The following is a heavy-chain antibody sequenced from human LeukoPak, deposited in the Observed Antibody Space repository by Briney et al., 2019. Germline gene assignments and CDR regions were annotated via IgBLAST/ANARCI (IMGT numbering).Heavy chain of an antibody. J-gene: IGHJ3*01. D-gene: IGHD3-16*01. CDR3: ARRWVYDKRAFDA. V-gene: IGHV4-61*01. CDR1: GGSVSGTHY. Sequence: SETLSLTCTVSGGSVSGTHYWSWIRQPPGKGLEWIAYIYHTGSTDSNPSPKSRVTISLDTSKNQFSLKLSSVTAADTAVYYCARRWVYDKRAFDAWGQGTMVTVSS. CDR2: IYHTGST.